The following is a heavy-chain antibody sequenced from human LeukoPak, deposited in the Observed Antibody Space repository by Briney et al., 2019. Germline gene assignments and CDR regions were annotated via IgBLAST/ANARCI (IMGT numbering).Heavy chain of an antibody. V-gene: IGHV1-8*01. D-gene: IGHD6-19*01. CDR3: AYSSGWYVSYYYGMDV. CDR1: GYTFTSYD. Sequence: ASVKVSCKASGYTFTSYDINWVRQATGQGLEWMGWMNPNSGNTGYAQKFQGRVTMTRNTSISTAYMEVSSLRSEDTAVYYCAYSSGWYVSYYYGMDVWGQGTTVTVSS. CDR2: MNPNSGNT. J-gene: IGHJ6*02.